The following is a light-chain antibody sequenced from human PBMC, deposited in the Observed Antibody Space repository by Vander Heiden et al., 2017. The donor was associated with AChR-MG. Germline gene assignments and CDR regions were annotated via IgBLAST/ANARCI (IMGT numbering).Light chain of an antibody. CDR3: QAWDSSTVV. V-gene: IGLV3-1*01. Sequence: SYELTQPPSVSVSPGQTASITCPGDKLGDKYACWYQQKPGQSPVRVIYQDSKRPSGIPERFSGSNSGNTATLTISGTQAMDEADYYCQAWDSSTVVCGGGTKLTVL. J-gene: IGLJ2*01. CDR1: KLGDKY. CDR2: QDS.